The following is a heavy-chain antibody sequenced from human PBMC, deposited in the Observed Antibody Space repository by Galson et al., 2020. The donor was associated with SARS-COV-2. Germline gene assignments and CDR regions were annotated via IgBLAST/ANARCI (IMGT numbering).Heavy chain of an antibody. CDR2: IHYSGST. Sequence: ASETLSLTCTVSRGSIRSYYWGWIRQPPGKGLEWIGDIHYSGSTNYNPSLKSRVTISVDTSKNQFSLKVTSMTPVDTAVYYCARKERSGYGYYFDYWGQGTLVTVSS. D-gene: IGHD5-12*01. J-gene: IGHJ4*02. V-gene: IGHV4-59*01. CDR1: RGSIRSYY. CDR3: ARKERSGYGYYFDY.